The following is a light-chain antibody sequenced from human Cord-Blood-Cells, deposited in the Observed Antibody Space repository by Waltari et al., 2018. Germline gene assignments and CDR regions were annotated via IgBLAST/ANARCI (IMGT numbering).Light chain of an antibody. CDR1: NIGSKS. CDR2: YDS. Sequence: SYVLTQPPSVSVAPGKTARITCGGNNIGSKSVHWYQQKPCQAPVLVIYYDSDRPSGIPERVSGSNSGNTATLTISRVEAGDEADYYCQVWDSSSDHWVFGGGTKLTVL. CDR3: QVWDSSSDHWV. V-gene: IGLV3-21*04. J-gene: IGLJ3*02.